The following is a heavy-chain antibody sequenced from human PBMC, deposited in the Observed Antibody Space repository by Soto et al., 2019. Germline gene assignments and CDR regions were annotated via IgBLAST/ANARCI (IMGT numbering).Heavy chain of an antibody. CDR2: ISSSSSYT. CDR1: GFTFSDYY. Sequence: QVQLVESGGGLVKPGGSLRLSCAASGFTFSDYYMSWIRQAPGKGLEWVSYISSSSSYTNYADSVKGRFTISRDNAKNSLYLQMNSLRAEDTAVYYCASPALSSGYSRGPGGQGDYWGQGTLVTVSS. D-gene: IGHD3-22*01. CDR3: ASPALSSGYSRGPGGQGDY. J-gene: IGHJ4*02. V-gene: IGHV3-11*06.